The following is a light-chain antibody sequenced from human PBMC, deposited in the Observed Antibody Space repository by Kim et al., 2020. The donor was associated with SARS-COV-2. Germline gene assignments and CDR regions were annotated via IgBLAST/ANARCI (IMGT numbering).Light chain of an antibody. CDR1: YIGSKS. J-gene: IGLJ3*02. CDR2: YDS. CDR3: QVWDSSSDHWV. V-gene: IGLV3-21*04. Sequence: AQGTTARCTCGRNYIGSKSVHWYQQKPGQAPVLVIYYDSDRPSGIPERFSGSNSGNTATLTISRVEAGDEADYYCQVWDSSSDHWVFGGGTQLTVL.